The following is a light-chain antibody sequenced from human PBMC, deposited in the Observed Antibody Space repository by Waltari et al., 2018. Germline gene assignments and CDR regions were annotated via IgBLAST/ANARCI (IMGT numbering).Light chain of an antibody. CDR3: QQYYSIPQT. CDR1: QSVLYSSNNKNY. J-gene: IGKJ2*01. Sequence: DIVMTQPPDSLAVSLGERATINCKSSQSVLYSSNNKNYLAWYQQRPGQPPKLLIYWASTRESGVPDRFSGSGSGTDFALTISSLQAEDVAVYYCQQYYSIPQTFGQGTKLEIK. CDR2: WAS. V-gene: IGKV4-1*01.